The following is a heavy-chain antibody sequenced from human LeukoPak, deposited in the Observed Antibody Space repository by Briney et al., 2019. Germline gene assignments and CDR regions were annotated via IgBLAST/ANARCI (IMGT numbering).Heavy chain of an antibody. D-gene: IGHD2-21*02. CDR2: ISSGGNYM. V-gene: IGHV3-21*01. CDR1: GFTFSSYG. Sequence: GGSLRLSCAVSGFTFSSYGMSWVRQASARGLEWGSSISSGGNYMSYADSRKGQDSISRDNPKNSLFLDMSRLRAEDTAMYYCVRGDFQSGHWGQGALVIVPS. CDR3: VRGDFQSGH. J-gene: IGHJ4*02.